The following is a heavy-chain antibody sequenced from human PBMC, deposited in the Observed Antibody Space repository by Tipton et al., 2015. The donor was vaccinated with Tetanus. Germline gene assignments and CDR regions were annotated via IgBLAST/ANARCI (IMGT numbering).Heavy chain of an antibody. CDR1: GGSINNYY. D-gene: IGHD3-10*01. V-gene: IGHV4-4*07. CDR2: IYTSGST. CDR3: ARDGEITMVRGVGYYYGMDV. J-gene: IGHJ6*02. Sequence: TLSLTCTVSGGSINNYYWSWIRQPAGKGLEWIGRIYTSGSTNYNPSLKSRVTISVDKSKNQFSLKLSSVTAADTAVYYCARDGEITMVRGVGYYYGMDVWGQGTTVTVS.